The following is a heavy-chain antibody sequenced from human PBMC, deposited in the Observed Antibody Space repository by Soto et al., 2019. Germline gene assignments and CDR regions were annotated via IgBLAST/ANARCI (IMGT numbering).Heavy chain of an antibody. Sequence: SEILSLTCAVSGGSISSGGYSWSRIRQPPGKGLEWIGYIYHSGSTYYNPSLKSRVTISVDRSKNQFSLKLSSVTAADTAVYYCARGRIVSLVRGVSYFDYWGQGTLVTVSS. CDR3: ARGRIVSLVRGVSYFDY. CDR2: IYHSGST. J-gene: IGHJ4*02. CDR1: GGSISSGGYS. D-gene: IGHD3-10*01. V-gene: IGHV4-30-2*01.